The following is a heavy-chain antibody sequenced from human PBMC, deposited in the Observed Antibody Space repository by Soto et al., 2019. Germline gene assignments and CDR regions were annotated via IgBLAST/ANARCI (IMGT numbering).Heavy chain of an antibody. J-gene: IGHJ4*02. Sequence: QLQLQESGSGLVKPSQTLSLTCAVSGGSISSGGYSCNWIRQPPGKGLEWIGYIYHSGSTYYNPSLTSRATISVDRSKNQFSLKLSSVTAAATAVYYCARGMTTVTTFAYWGQGTLVTVSS. CDR2: IYHSGST. V-gene: IGHV4-30-2*01. CDR3: ARGMTTVTTFAY. D-gene: IGHD4-17*01. CDR1: GGSISSGGYS.